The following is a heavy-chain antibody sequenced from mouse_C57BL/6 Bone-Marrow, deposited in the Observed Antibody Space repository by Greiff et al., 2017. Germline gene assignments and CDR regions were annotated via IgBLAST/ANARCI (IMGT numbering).Heavy chain of an antibody. CDR2: IYPGDGDT. J-gene: IGHJ4*01. D-gene: IGHD1-1*01. CDR3: VPYYYGSSPYYAMDY. CDR1: GYAFSSSW. Sequence: QVQLQQSGPELVKPGASVKISCTASGYAFSSSWMNWVKQRPGKGLEWIGRIYPGDGDTNYNGKFKGKVTLTADKSSSTAYMQLSILTSADSAVYLCVPYYYGSSPYYAMDYWGQGTSVTVSS. V-gene: IGHV1-82*01.